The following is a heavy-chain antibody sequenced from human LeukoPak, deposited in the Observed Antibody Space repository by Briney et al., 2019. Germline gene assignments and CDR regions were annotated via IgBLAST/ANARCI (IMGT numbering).Heavy chain of an antibody. J-gene: IGHJ5*02. CDR2: IYYSGST. D-gene: IGHD3-10*01. Sequence: SETLSLTCTVSGGSISSYYWSWIRQPPGKGLEWIGYIYYSGSTNYNPSLKSRVTISVDTSKNQFSLKLSSVTAADTAVYYCARGFYYGSGRPHWFDPWGQGTLVTVSS. CDR3: ARGFYYGSGRPHWFDP. V-gene: IGHV4-59*08. CDR1: GGSISSYY.